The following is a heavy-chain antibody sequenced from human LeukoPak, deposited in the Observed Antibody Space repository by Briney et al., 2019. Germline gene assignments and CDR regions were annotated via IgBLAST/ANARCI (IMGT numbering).Heavy chain of an antibody. CDR1: GFTFSDYW. Sequence: PGGSLRLSCAASGFTFSDYWMHWVRQAPGKGLVWVSRINGDGSSTYYADSVKGRFTISRDNSKNTLYLQMNSLRAEDTAVYYCARDSNWNYDYWGQGTLVTVSS. CDR2: INGDGSST. J-gene: IGHJ4*02. V-gene: IGHV3-74*01. D-gene: IGHD1-1*01. CDR3: ARDSNWNYDY.